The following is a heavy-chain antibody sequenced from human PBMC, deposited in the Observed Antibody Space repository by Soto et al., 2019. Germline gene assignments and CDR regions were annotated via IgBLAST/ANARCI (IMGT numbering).Heavy chain of an antibody. CDR2: MNTNSGNT. J-gene: IGHJ5*02. D-gene: IGHD4-17*01. CDR1: GYTFTHYD. CDR3: ARATHYGDTGRWFDP. Sequence: QVQLLQSGAEGQKPGASVKVSCKASGYTFTHYDINWVRQAPGHGLEWMGWMNTNSGNTAYAQKFQGRVTMTRNTSLSKADLEVRSLTSEDTATYYCARATHYGDTGRWFDPWGQGTLVTVSS. V-gene: IGHV1-8*01.